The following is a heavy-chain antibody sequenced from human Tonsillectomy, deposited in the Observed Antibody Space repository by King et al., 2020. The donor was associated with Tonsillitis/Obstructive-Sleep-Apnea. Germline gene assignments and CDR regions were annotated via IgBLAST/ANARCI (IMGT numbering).Heavy chain of an antibody. CDR1: GFTFSSYE. CDR2: ISSSGSTI. CDR3: ARDRRYAFDI. Sequence: DVQLVESGGGLVQPGGSLRLSCAASGFTFSSYEMNWVRQAPGKGLVWVSYISSSGSTIYYADSVKGRFTISRDNAKNSLYLQMNSLRAEDTAVYYCARDRRYAFDIWGQGTMVTVSS. V-gene: IGHV3-48*03. J-gene: IGHJ3*02.